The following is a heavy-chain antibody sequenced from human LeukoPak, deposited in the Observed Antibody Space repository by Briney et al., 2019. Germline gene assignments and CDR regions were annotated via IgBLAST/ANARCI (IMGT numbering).Heavy chain of an antibody. J-gene: IGHJ4*02. CDR2: FHNSETS. Sequence: SETLSLTCTVSDDSISDYYRGWIRQPPGKGLEWIGYFHNSETSTCNPSLKSRVTISVDTSKNQFSLKLSSVTAADTAVYYCARVTTMVRGVTPYYFDYWGQGTLVTVSS. D-gene: IGHD3-10*01. CDR3: ARVTTMVRGVTPYYFDY. V-gene: IGHV4-59*12. CDR1: DDSISDYY.